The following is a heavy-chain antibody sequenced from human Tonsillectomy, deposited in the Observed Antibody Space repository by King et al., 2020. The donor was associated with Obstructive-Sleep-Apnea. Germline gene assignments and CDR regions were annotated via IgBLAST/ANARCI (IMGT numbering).Heavy chain of an antibody. CDR2: INHSGST. Sequence: VQLQQWGAGLLKPSETLSLPCAVYGGSFSGYYWSWIRQPPGKGLEWIGEINHSGSTNYNPSLKSRVTISVDTSKNQFSLKLSSVTAADTAVYYCARGRSVLRFLEWRNYYYYGMDVWGQGTTVTVSS. CDR1: GGSFSGYY. D-gene: IGHD3-3*01. CDR3: ARGRSVLRFLEWRNYYYYGMDV. J-gene: IGHJ6*02. V-gene: IGHV4-34*01.